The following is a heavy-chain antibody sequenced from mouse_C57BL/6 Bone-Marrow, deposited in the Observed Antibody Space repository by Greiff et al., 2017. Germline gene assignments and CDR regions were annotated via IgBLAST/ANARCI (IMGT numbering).Heavy chain of an antibody. J-gene: IGHJ2*01. V-gene: IGHV1-69*01. CDR3: AREGYGSSFDY. Sequence: QVQLQQPGAELVMPGASVKLSCKASGYTFTSYWLHWVKQRPGQGLEWIGEIDSSDSYTNYNQKFKGKSTLTVDKSSSTAYMQLSSLTSEDSAVYYCAREGYGSSFDYWGQGTTLTVSS. D-gene: IGHD1-1*01. CDR1: GYTFTSYW. CDR2: IDSSDSYT.